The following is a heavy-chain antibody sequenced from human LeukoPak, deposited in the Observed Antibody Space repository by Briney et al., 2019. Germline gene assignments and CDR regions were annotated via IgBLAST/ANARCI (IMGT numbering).Heavy chain of an antibody. CDR3: ARSTYSSGWDFDY. V-gene: IGHV3-13*01. Sequence: GGSLRLSCAASGFTFSSYDMHWVRQATGKGLEWVSAIGTAGGTYYPGSVKGRFTISRENAKNSLYLQMNSLRAGDTAVYYCARSTYSSGWDFDYWGQGTLVTVSS. D-gene: IGHD6-19*01. CDR1: GFTFSSYD. J-gene: IGHJ4*02. CDR2: IGTAGGT.